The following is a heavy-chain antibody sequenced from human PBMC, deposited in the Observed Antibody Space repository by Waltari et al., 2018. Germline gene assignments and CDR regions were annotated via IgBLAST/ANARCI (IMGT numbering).Heavy chain of an antibody. Sequence: QVQLVQSGAEVKKPGASVKVSCKASGYTFTDSVIDWVRHAPGQWLEWMGRINPKSGATTYPQKLQGRITMTRDTSIGTAYMELGSVTSDDTALYYCARHIDSIRSAWGQGTLVTVSS. CDR3: ARHIDSIRSA. J-gene: IGHJ5*02. V-gene: IGHV1-2*06. CDR1: GYTFTDSV. CDR2: INPKSGAT. D-gene: IGHD2-21*01.